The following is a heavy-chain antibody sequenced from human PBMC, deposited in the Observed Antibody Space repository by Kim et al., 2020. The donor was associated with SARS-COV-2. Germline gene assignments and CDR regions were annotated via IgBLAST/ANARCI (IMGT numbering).Heavy chain of an antibody. Sequence: GGSLRLSCAASGFTFGSYWMHWVRQAPGKGLVWVSRINSDGSSTSYADSVKGRFTISRDNAKNTLYLQMNSLRAEDTAVYYCARDGIATGGAFDIWGQGTMVTVSS. CDR2: INSDGSST. D-gene: IGHD2-8*02. CDR3: ARDGIATGGAFDI. J-gene: IGHJ3*02. V-gene: IGHV3-74*01. CDR1: GFTFGSYW.